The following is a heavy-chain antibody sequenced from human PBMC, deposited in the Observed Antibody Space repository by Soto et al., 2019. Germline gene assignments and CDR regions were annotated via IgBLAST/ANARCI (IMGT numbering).Heavy chain of an antibody. D-gene: IGHD4-17*01. CDR1: GFTFSDYY. CDR2: LSSSGSTI. V-gene: IGHV3-11*01. Sequence: QVQLVESGGGLVKPGGSLRLSCAASGFTFSDYYMSWIRQAPGKGLEWVAYLSSSGSTIYYADSVKGRFTISRDNAKNARYLQMNSLRAEDTAVYYCASPTVTPHYGMDVWGQGTTVTVSS. J-gene: IGHJ6*02. CDR3: ASPTVTPHYGMDV.